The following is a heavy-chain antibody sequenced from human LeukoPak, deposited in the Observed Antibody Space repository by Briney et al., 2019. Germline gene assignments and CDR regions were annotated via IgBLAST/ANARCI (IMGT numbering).Heavy chain of an antibody. CDR3: ARDMVVADFNWFDP. CDR1: GSSISSGSYY. Sequence: RPSETLSLTCTVSGSSISSGSYYWSWIRQPAGKGLEWTGRIYTSGSTNYNPSHKSRVTMSVDTSKNQLSLKLSSVTAADTAVYYCARDMVVADFNWFDPWGQGTLVTVSS. D-gene: IGHD2-15*01. CDR2: IYTSGST. V-gene: IGHV4-61*02. J-gene: IGHJ5*02.